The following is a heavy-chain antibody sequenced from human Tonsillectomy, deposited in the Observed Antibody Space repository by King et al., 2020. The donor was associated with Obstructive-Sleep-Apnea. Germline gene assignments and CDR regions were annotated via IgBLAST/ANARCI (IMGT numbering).Heavy chain of an antibody. Sequence: VQLVESGGVLVQPGGSLRLSCAASGFTFSSYMMSWVRQAPGKGLEWVSALSWSGGDTHYAESVKGRFAISRDNSQNTLYLQMNSLRADDTAVYHCAKRYYYASGSFDYWGQGTLVTVSS. CDR2: LSWSGGDT. D-gene: IGHD3-10*01. V-gene: IGHV3-23*04. CDR3: AKRYYYASGSFDY. J-gene: IGHJ4*02. CDR1: GFTFSSYM.